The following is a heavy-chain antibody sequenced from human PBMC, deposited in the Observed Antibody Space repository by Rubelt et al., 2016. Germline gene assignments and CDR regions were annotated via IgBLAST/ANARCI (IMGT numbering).Heavy chain of an antibody. D-gene: IGHD2-21*01. J-gene: IGHJ2*01. CDR3: SNSDIFIGDVGGGRTRQTTEWYFDL. CDR1: GFTFSSYS. Sequence: EVQLVESGGDLVQPGGSLRLSCEGSGFTFSSYSMDWVRQVPGKGLEWVSFISGDLHTIYYTDSVRGRFTISRDNAKSSLYLQMDNLRAEDTAVYFCSNSDIFIGDVGGGRTRQTTEWYFDLWGRGTLVTVSS. CDR2: ISGDLHTI. V-gene: IGHV3-48*04.